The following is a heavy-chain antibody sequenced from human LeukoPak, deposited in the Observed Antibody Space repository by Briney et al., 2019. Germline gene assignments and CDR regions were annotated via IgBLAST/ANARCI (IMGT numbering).Heavy chain of an antibody. CDR1: GFIFSNYW. D-gene: IGHD1-26*01. CDR3: AREGAWDYYYMDV. V-gene: IGHV3-7*01. J-gene: IGHJ6*03. Sequence: PGGSLRLSCEASGFIFSNYWMAWVRQAPGKGLEWVANIHKDGSETYFVDSVKGRFTISRDNAKNSLYLQMNSLRAEDTAVYYCAREGAWDYYYMDVWGKGTTVTVSS. CDR2: IHKDGSET.